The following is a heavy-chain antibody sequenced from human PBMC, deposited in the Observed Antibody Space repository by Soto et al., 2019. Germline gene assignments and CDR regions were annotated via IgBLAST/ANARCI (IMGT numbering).Heavy chain of an antibody. CDR3: ARESGGATATLDYYYFYMDV. CDR1: GDTFTDYY. Sequence: QVQLVQSGAEVKKDGASVTVSCRSSGDTFTDYYMHWVRQAPGQGLEWMGWINPNSGVTKYAQKFQGWVTMTRDTSIRTVYMQLSRLRSDDTAVYYCARESGGATATLDYYYFYMDVWGTGTTVTVSS. CDR2: INPNSGVT. J-gene: IGHJ6*03. V-gene: IGHV1-2*04. D-gene: IGHD5-12*01.